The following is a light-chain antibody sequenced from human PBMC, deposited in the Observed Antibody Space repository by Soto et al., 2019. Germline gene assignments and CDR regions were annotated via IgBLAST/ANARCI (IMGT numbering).Light chain of an antibody. CDR2: WAS. CDR1: QSVLYSSNNKNY. CDR3: QQYYRTPIT. V-gene: IGKV4-1*01. J-gene: IGKJ4*01. Sequence: DIVMTQSPASLTVSLGERATINCRSSQSVLYSSNNKNYLAWYQHKAGQPPKLLIYWASTRDSGVPDRFSGSGSGTDFTLTISSLQAEDVAVYSCQQYYRTPITFGGGTKGEI.